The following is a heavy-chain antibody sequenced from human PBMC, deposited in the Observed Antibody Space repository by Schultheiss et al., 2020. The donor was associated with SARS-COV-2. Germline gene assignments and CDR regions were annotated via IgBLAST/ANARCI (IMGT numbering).Heavy chain of an antibody. CDR1: GFTVSSNY. J-gene: IGHJ4*02. CDR3: ARDRGLGATGLDY. V-gene: IGHV3-53*05. CDR2: IYSGGST. Sequence: GGSLRLSCAASGFTVSSNYMSWVRQAPGKGLEWVSVIYSGGSTYYADSVKGRFTISRDNSKNTLYLQMNSLRAEDTAVYYCARDRGLGATGLDYWGQGTLVTVSS. D-gene: IGHD1-26*01.